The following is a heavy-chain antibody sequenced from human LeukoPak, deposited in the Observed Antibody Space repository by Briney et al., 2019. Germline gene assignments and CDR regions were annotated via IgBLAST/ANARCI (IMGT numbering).Heavy chain of an antibody. Sequence: SVKVSCKASRGTFSSYAISWVRQAPGQGLEWMGRIIPILGIANYAQKFQGRVTITADKSTSTAYMELSSLRSEDTAVYYCARAACGGDCYSWFDPWGQGTLVTVSS. D-gene: IGHD2-21*02. CDR2: IIPILGIA. CDR1: RGTFSSYA. CDR3: ARAACGGDCYSWFDP. V-gene: IGHV1-69*04. J-gene: IGHJ5*02.